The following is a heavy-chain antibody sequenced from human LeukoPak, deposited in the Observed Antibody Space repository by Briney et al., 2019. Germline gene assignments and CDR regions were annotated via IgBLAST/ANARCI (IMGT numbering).Heavy chain of an antibody. CDR3: ASPSPHSARGDAFDI. J-gene: IGHJ3*02. V-gene: IGHV1-69*13. CDR1: GGTFSSYA. Sequence: SVKVSCKASGGTFSSYAISWVRQAPGQGLEWMGGIIPIFGTANYAQRFQGRVTITADESTSTAYMGLSSLRSEDTAVYYCASPSPHSARGDAFDIWGQGTMVTVSS. CDR2: IIPIFGTA.